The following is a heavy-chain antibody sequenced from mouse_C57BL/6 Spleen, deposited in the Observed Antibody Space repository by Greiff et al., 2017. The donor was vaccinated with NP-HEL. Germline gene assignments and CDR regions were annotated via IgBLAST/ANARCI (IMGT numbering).Heavy chain of an antibody. CDR2: IYPGSGST. Sequence: QVQLQQPGAELVKPGASVKMSCKASGYTFTSYWIIWVKQRPGQGLEWIGDIYPGSGSTNYNEKFKSKATLTVDTSSSTAYMQLSSLTSEDSAVYYCARTLYDGYSPWFAYWGQGTLVTVSA. V-gene: IGHV1-55*01. CDR3: ARTLYDGYSPWFAY. D-gene: IGHD2-3*01. CDR1: GYTFTSYW. J-gene: IGHJ3*01.